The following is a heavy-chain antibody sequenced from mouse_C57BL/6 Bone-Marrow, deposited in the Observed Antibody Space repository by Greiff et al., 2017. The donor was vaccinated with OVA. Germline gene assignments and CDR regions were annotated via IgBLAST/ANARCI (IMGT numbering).Heavy chain of an antibody. J-gene: IGHJ2*01. CDR2: ILPGSGST. V-gene: IGHV1-9*01. Sequence: QVQLQQSGAELMKPGASVKLSCKATGYTFTGYWIEWVKQRPGHGLEWIGEILPGSGSTNYTEKFKGKATFTADTSSTTAYMQLSSLTTEDSAIYYCARGGFDYWGQGTTLTVSS. CDR1: GYTFTGYW. CDR3: ARGGFDY.